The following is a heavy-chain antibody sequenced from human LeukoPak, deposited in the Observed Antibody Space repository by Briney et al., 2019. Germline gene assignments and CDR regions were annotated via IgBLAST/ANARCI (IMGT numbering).Heavy chain of an antibody. CDR2: INHSGST. J-gene: IGHJ4*02. D-gene: IGHD5-12*01. Sequence: SETLSLTCAVYGGSFSGCYWSWIRQPPGKGLEWIGEINHSGSTNYNPSLKSRVTISVDTSKNQFSLKLSSVTAADTAVYYCAKARGYSGYDWGYWGQGTLVTVSS. V-gene: IGHV4-34*01. CDR1: GGSFSGCY. CDR3: AKARGYSGYDWGY.